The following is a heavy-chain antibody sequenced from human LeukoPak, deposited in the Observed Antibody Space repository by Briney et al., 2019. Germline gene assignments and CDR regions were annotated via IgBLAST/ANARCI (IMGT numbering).Heavy chain of an antibody. D-gene: IGHD1-1*01. V-gene: IGHV1-2*02. J-gene: IGHJ4*02. CDR1: GYTFTGDY. CDR2: INPNSGGT. Sequence: GASVKVSCKASGYTFTGDYIHWVRQAPGQGLEWMGWINPNSGGTNYAQKFQGRVTMTRDTSISTAYMELSRLRSDDTAVYYCARVLERHFDYWGQGTLVTVSS. CDR3: ARVLERHFDY.